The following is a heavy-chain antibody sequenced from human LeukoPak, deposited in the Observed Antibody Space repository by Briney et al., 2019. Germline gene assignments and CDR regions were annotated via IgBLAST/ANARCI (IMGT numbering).Heavy chain of an antibody. CDR2: IRSKAYRGTT. V-gene: IGHV3-49*04. J-gene: IGHJ6*03. D-gene: IGHD2-2*01. Sequence: GGSLRLSCTASGFSFGDYAMSWVRQAPGKGLEWVGFIRSKAYRGTTEYAASVKGRFTISRDDSKSIAYLQMNSLKTEDTAVYYCTRKVVVVPAAIPLILGYYYYYYMDVWGKGTTVTISS. CDR3: TRKVVVVPAAIPLILGYYYYYYMDV. CDR1: GFSFGDYA.